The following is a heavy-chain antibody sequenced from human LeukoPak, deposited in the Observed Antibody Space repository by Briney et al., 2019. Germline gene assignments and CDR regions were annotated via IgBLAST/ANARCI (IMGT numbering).Heavy chain of an antibody. Sequence: GGSLRLSCAASGFTFSSYWMSWVRQAPGKGLEWVANINQDGSDKNYVDSVKGRFTISRDNAKNSLYLQMNSLRAEDTAVYYCAKFTGSSGVCLGAREILATFSS. CDR1: GFTFSSYW. D-gene: IGHD2-15*01. V-gene: IGHV3-7*01. J-gene: IGHJ4*02. CDR2: INQDGSDK. CDR3: AKFTGSSGVCL.